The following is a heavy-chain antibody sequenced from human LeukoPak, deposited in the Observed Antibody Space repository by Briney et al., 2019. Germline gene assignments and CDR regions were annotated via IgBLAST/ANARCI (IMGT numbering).Heavy chain of an antibody. J-gene: IGHJ4*02. CDR2: IGTSGVST. V-gene: IGHV3-23*01. D-gene: IGHD1-26*01. CDR1: GVTFSTYA. Sequence: GGSLRLSCAASGVTFSTYAMSWVRQAPGKGLEWVSAIGTSGVSTFYGDSGKGRLTISRDNPKNMLYLEMNSLRAEDTAVYYCAGKTGGYYMWGQGTLVTVSS. CDR3: AGKTGGYYM.